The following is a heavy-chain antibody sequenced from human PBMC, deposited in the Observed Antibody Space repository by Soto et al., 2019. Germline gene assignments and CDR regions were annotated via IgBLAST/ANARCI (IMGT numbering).Heavy chain of an antibody. D-gene: IGHD3-10*01. CDR2: ISGSGGST. CDR3: ASDYYGSGSYYTMSPFHSNWFDP. J-gene: IGHJ5*02. CDR1: GFTFSSYA. V-gene: IGHV3-23*01. Sequence: GGFLRLSCAASGFTFSSYAMSWVRQAPGKGLEWVSAISGSGGSTYYADSVKGRFTISRDNSKNTLYLQMNSLRAEDTAVYYCASDYYGSGSYYTMSPFHSNWFDPWGQGTLVTVSS.